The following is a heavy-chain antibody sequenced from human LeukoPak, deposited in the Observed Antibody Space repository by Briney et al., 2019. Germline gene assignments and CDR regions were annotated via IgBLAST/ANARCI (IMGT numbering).Heavy chain of an antibody. Sequence: GESLKISCRGSGYNFRYYWIGWVRQLPGKGLEWMGIIYPYDSDTRYSPSFQGQVTISADKSLSTAYLQWNSLKASDTAMYYCARLDGNSAYYFDYWGQGTLVTVSS. CDR3: ARLDGNSAYYFDY. J-gene: IGHJ4*02. CDR1: GYNFRYYW. CDR2: IYPYDSDT. V-gene: IGHV5-51*01. D-gene: IGHD4-23*01.